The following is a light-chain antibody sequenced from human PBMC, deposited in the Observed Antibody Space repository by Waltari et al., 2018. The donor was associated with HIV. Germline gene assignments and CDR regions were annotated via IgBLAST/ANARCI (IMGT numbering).Light chain of an antibody. CDR3: FSYVGSSLWV. CDR1: SRDVGNYNL. CDR2: EVT. J-gene: IGLJ3*02. Sequence: QSVLTQPASVSGSPGQSITISCTGTSRDVGNYNLVPWYQQHPGKAPKLIIYEVTERPSGVSNRFSGFKSANTASLTISGVQAEDEADYYCFSYVGSSLWVFGGGTKLTVL. V-gene: IGLV2-23*02.